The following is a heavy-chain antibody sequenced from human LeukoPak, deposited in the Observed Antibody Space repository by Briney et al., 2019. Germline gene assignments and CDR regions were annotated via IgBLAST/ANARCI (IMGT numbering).Heavy chain of an antibody. CDR2: ISYDGSNK. CDR1: GFTFSSYG. D-gene: IGHD3-22*01. Sequence: PGGSLRLSCAASGFTFSSYGMHWVRQAPGKGLEWVAVISYDGSNKYYADSVKGRFTISRDNAKNLLYLQMDSLRVEDTAVYYCARDFFHSSESRPFDYWGQGTLVTVSS. V-gene: IGHV3-30*03. J-gene: IGHJ4*02. CDR3: ARDFFHSSESRPFDY.